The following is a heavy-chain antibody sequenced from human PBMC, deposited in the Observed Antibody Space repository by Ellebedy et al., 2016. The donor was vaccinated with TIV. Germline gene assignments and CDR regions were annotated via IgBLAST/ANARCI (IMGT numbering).Heavy chain of an antibody. CDR3: AKDTVGATHAFDT. CDR1: GFTFSSFW. J-gene: IGHJ3*02. CDR2: MNIDGSST. D-gene: IGHD1-26*01. Sequence: GESLKISCAASGFTFSSFWMHWFRQAPGKGLVWVSRMNIDGSSTTYADSVKGRFTISRDNSKNTLYLQMNSLRAEDTAVYYCAKDTVGATHAFDTWGQGTMVTVSS. V-gene: IGHV3-74*01.